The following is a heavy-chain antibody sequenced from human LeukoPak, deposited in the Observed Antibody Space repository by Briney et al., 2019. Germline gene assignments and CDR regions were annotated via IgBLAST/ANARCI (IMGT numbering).Heavy chain of an antibody. Sequence: PSETLSLTCTVSGGSVNSYYWSWIRQPPGKGLEWIGYIHYSGSTNYNPSLKSRVTISVDTSKNQFSLKLSSVIAADTAVYYCARGQYYDGSGWWFDPWGQGTLVTVSS. CDR2: IHYSGST. J-gene: IGHJ5*02. D-gene: IGHD3-22*01. V-gene: IGHV4-59*02. CDR3: ARGQYYDGSGWWFDP. CDR1: GGSVNSYY.